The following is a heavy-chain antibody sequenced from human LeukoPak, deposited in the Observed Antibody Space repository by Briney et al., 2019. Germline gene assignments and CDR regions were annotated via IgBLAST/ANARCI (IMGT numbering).Heavy chain of an antibody. D-gene: IGHD6-13*01. CDR3: AKDSYSKGDF. V-gene: IGHV3-7*01. J-gene: IGHJ4*02. CDR2: IKNDGAVK. Sequence: GSLRLSCAAFGFPFSYYWMPWVRQAPGKGLEWVANIKNDGAVKNYVDSVKGRFTISRDNAKNSLYLQMNSLRAEDTAVYYCAKDSYSKGDFWGQGVLVTVPS. CDR1: GFPFSYYW.